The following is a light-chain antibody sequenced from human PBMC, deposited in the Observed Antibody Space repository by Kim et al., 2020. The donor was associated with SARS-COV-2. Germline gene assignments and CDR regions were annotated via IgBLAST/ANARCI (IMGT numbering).Light chain of an antibody. CDR2: EDT. CDR3: QSADTSGSYPVV. V-gene: IGLV3-25*03. CDR1: ALPKKY. J-gene: IGLJ2*01. Sequence: SYELTQPPSVSVSPGQTARITCSGDALPKKYVYWYQQKPGQAPVLVIYEDTERPSGIPERFSGSSSGTIVTLTISGVQAEDEADYYCQSADTSGSYPVVFGGGTQLTVL.